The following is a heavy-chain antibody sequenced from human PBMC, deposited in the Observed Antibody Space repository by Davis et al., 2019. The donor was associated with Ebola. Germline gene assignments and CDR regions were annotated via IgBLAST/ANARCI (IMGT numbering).Heavy chain of an antibody. CDR1: GFTFSSYA. D-gene: IGHD2-15*01. Sequence: GESLKISCAASGFTFSSYAMHWVRQAPGKGLEYVSAISSNGGSTYYADSVKGRFTISRDKSKNTLYLQMSSLRAEDTAVYYCARGLGYCSGGSCYYDYYYYGMDVWGQGTTVTVSS. J-gene: IGHJ6*02. CDR3: ARGLGYCSGGSCYYDYYYYGMDV. CDR2: ISSNGGST. V-gene: IGHV3-64D*08.